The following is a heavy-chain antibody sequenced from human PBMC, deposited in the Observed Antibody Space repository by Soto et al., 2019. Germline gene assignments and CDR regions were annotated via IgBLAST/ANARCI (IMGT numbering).Heavy chain of an antibody. V-gene: IGHV4-59*01. CDR2: IYYSGST. CDR1: VVSISSYY. J-gene: IGHJ4*02. CDR3: ARSSSVYFFDY. D-gene: IGHD2-8*01. Sequence: PSWTLSLTCTVSVVSISSYYWSWIRQPPGKGLEWIGYIYYSGSTNYNPSLKSRVTIAVDTSNLQFSLKLGSVTAADTAVYYCARSSSVYFFDYWGQGTLVTVSS.